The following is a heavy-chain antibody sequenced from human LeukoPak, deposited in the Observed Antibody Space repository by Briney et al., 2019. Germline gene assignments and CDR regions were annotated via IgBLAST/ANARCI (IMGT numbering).Heavy chain of an antibody. J-gene: IGHJ4*02. CDR1: GFTFSTYA. V-gene: IGHV3-53*01. D-gene: IGHD5-12*01. CDR2: IYSGGST. Sequence: GGSLRLSCAASGFTFSTYAMSWVRQAPGKGLEWVSVIYSGGSTYYADSVKGRFTISRDNSKNTLYLQMNSLRAEDTAVYYCARGGYAAALFDYWGQGTLVTVSS. CDR3: ARGGYAAALFDY.